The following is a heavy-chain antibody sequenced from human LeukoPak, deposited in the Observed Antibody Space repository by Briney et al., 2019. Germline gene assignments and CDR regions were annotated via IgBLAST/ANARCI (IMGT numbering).Heavy chain of an antibody. J-gene: IGHJ4*02. Sequence: GGSLRLSCAASGFTFSSYGMHWVRQAPGKGLEWVAVISGSGGSTYYADSVKGRFAISRDNSKNTLYLQMNSLRAEDTAIYYCAKDRLYFGNDFGDYWGQGTLATVSS. CDR3: AKDRLYFGNDFGDY. D-gene: IGHD3-9*01. CDR2: ISGSGGST. CDR1: GFTFSSYG. V-gene: IGHV3-23*01.